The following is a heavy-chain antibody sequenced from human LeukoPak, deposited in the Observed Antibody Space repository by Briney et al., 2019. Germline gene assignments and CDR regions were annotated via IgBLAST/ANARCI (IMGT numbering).Heavy chain of an antibody. CDR2: IYYSGST. CDR3: AREISWGYYYYMDV. J-gene: IGHJ6*03. CDR1: GGSISSYY. Sequence: SETLSLTCTVSGGSISSYYWSWIRQPPGRGLEWIGYIYYSGSTNYNPSLKSRVTISVDTSKNQFSLKLSSVTAADTAVYYCAREISWGYYYYMDVWGKGTTVTVSS. D-gene: IGHD3-16*01. V-gene: IGHV4-59*01.